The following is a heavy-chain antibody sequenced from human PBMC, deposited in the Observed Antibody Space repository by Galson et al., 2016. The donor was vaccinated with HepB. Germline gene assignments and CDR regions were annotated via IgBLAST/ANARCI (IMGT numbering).Heavy chain of an antibody. J-gene: IGHJ4*02. D-gene: IGHD2-15*01. CDR3: ATGKNIAVVVAAESPDFDY. CDR2: ISYDGTNN. Sequence: SLRLSCAASGFTFTNFAMHWVRQAPGKGLEWLAVISYDGTNNYYADSVKGRFTISRDNFKNTLNLQMNSLRAEDTAVYYCATGKNIAVVVAAESPDFDYWGQGTLVTVSS. V-gene: IGHV3-30-3*01. CDR1: GFTFTNFA.